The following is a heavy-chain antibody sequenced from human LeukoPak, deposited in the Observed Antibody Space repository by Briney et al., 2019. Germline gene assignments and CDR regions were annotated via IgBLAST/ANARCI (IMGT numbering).Heavy chain of an antibody. J-gene: IGHJ4*02. CDR3: ASGRVGYYYDSSGYPKPRYYFDY. CDR1: GGSFSGYY. CDR2: INHSGST. V-gene: IGHV4-34*01. Sequence: SETLSLTCAVYGGSFSGYYWSWIRQPPGKGLEWIGEINHSGSTNYNPSLKSRVTISVDTSKNQFSLKLSSVTAADTAVYYCASGRVGYYYDSSGYPKPRYYFDYWGQGTLVTVSS. D-gene: IGHD3-22*01.